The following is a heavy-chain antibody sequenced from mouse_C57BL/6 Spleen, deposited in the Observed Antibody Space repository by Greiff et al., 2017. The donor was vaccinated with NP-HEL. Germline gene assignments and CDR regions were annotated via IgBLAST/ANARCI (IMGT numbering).Heavy chain of an antibody. D-gene: IGHD2-4*01. CDR1: GYTFTSYW. V-gene: IGHV1-5*01. CDR3: TRSIYDDYDGGWYFDV. J-gene: IGHJ1*03. CDR2: IYPGNSDT. Sequence: VQLKESGTVLARPGASVKMSCKTSGYTFTSYWMHWVKQRPGQGLEWIGAIYPGNSDTSYNQKFKGKAKLTAVTSASTAYMELSSLTNEDSAVYYCTRSIYDDYDGGWYFDVWGTGTTVTVSS.